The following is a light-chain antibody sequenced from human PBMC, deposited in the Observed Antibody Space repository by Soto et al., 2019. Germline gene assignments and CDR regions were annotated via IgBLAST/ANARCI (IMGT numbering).Light chain of an antibody. J-gene: IGKJ1*01. V-gene: IGKV3-20*01. CDR2: DAS. CDR3: QQYASSRT. CDR1: QSVTNNY. Sequence: EIVLTQSPGTLSLSPGKRAALSCRASQSVTNNYLAWYQQKPGQAPRLLIYDASGRATGISDRFRGSGSGTDFTLTISRLEPADSAIYSCQQYASSRTFGQGTKVEIK.